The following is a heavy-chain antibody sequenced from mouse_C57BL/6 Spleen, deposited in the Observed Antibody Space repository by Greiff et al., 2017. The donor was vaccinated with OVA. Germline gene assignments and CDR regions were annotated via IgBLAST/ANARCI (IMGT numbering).Heavy chain of an antibody. Sequence: VQLQQSGPELVKPGSSVKLSCKASGYTFTDYYMHWVKQSPVQSLEWIGDINPNNGGTSYNQKFKGKATLTVDKSSSTAYMKLRSLTSEDSAVDYCARSYYDYLLAYWGQGTLVTVSA. V-gene: IGHV1-26*01. CDR2: INPNNGGT. D-gene: IGHD2-4*01. CDR3: ARSYYDYLLAY. CDR1: GYTFTDYY. J-gene: IGHJ3*01.